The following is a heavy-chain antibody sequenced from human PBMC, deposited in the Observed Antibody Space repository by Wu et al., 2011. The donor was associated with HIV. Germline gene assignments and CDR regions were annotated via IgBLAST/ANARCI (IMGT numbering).Heavy chain of an antibody. D-gene: IGHD5-12*01. CDR3: ARATPQWLYYFDY. V-gene: IGHV1-2*02. Sequence: QVQLVQSGAEVRNPGSSVKASCKASGGTFNGHSLSWVRQAPGQGLEWMGWINPNSGGTNYAQKFQGRVTMTRDTSISTAYMELRRLRSDDTAVYYCARATPQWLYYFDYWGQGTLVTVSS. CDR1: GGTFNGHS. CDR2: INPNSGGT. J-gene: IGHJ4*02.